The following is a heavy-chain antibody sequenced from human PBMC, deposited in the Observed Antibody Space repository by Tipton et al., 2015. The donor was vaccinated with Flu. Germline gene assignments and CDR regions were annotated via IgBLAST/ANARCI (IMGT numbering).Heavy chain of an antibody. Sequence: TLSLTCTISGGSIGKYYWSWIRQPPGKGLEWIGYVYYTGSTNYNPSLKSRVTMSLDTSKNQFSLKLSSVTAADTAGYFCARALYSRNWFGSVWLDPWGQGTQVTVSS. D-gene: IGHD6-13*01. V-gene: IGHV4-59*01. J-gene: IGHJ5*02. CDR1: GGSIGKYY. CDR3: ARALYSRNWFGSVWLDP. CDR2: VYYTGST.